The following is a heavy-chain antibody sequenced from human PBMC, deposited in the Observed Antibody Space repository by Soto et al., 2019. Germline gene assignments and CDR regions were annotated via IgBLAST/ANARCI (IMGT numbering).Heavy chain of an antibody. D-gene: IGHD3-3*01. J-gene: IGHJ6*02. CDR2: ISYDGSNK. V-gene: IGHV3-30-3*01. CDR3: ARDFLYYDFWSGYYPANYGMDV. CDR1: GFTFSSYA. Sequence: GGSLRLSCAASGFTFSSYAMHWVRQAPGKGLEWVAVISYDGSNKYYADSVKGRFTISRDNSKNTLYLQMNSLRAEDTAVYYCARDFLYYDFWSGYYPANYGMDVWGQGTKVTVSS.